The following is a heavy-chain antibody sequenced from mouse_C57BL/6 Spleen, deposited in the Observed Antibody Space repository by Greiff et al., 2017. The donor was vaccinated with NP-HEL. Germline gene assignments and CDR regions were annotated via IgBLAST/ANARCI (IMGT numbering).Heavy chain of an antibody. CDR1: GYTFTSYW. V-gene: IGHV1-64*01. D-gene: IGHD1-1*01. Sequence: QVQLKQPGAELVKPGASVKLSCKASGYTFTSYWMHWVKQRPGQGLEWIGMIHPNSGSTNYNEKFKSKATLTVDKSSSTAYMQLSSLTSEDSAVYYCAREGITTVVATRYFDVWGTGTTVTVSS. CDR3: AREGITTVVATRYFDV. J-gene: IGHJ1*03. CDR2: IHPNSGST.